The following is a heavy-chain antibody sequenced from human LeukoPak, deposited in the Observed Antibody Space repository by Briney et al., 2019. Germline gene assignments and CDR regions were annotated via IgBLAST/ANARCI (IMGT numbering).Heavy chain of an antibody. CDR3: ASHGGTRDYGDYSTGNWFDP. Sequence: SETLSLTCAVYGGSFIGYYWSWIRQPPGKGLEWIGEINHSGSTNYNPSLKSRVTISVDTSKNQFSLKLTSVTAADTAVYYCASHGGTRDYGDYSTGNWFDPWGQGTLVTVSS. J-gene: IGHJ5*02. CDR2: INHSGST. CDR1: GGSFIGYY. D-gene: IGHD4-17*01. V-gene: IGHV4-34*01.